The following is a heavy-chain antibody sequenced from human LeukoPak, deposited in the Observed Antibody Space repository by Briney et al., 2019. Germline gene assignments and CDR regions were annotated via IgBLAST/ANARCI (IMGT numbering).Heavy chain of an antibody. D-gene: IGHD3-10*01. V-gene: IGHV4-34*01. J-gene: IGHJ4*02. CDR2: INHSGST. CDR3: ARAYSYYYGSGRTFDY. Sequence: PSETLSLTCAVDGGSFSGYYWSWISQPPGKGLEWIGEINHSGSTNYNPSLKSRVTISVDTSKNQFSLKLSSVTAADTAVYYCARAYSYYYGSGRTFDYWGQGTLVTVSS. CDR1: GGSFSGYY.